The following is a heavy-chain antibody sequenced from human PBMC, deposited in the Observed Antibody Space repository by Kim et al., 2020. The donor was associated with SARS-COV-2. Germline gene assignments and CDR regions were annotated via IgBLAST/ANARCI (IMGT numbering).Heavy chain of an antibody. CDR3: ARRIQLWGANWFDP. Sequence: ASVKVSCKASGYTFTSYAMNWVRQAPGQGLEWMGWINTNTGNPTYAQGFTGRFVFSLDTSVSTAYLQISSLKAEDTAVYYCARRIQLWGANWFDPWGQGTLVTVSS. J-gene: IGHJ5*02. CDR1: GYTFTSYA. CDR2: INTNTGNP. D-gene: IGHD5-18*01. V-gene: IGHV7-4-1*02.